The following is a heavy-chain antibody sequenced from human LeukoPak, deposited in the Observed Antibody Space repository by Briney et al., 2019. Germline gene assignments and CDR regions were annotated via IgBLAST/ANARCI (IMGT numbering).Heavy chain of an antibody. V-gene: IGHV3-23*01. CDR3: AKPRSGWYDYDY. CDR1: GFTFSSFP. D-gene: IGHD6-19*01. CDR2: ISGSGGSS. Sequence: GGSLRLSCAASGFTFSSFPMGWVRQAPGKGLEWVSAISGSGGSSSYADSVKGRFTISRDNSKNTLYLQMNSLRVEDTAVYYCAKPRSGWYDYDYWGQGTLVTVSS. J-gene: IGHJ4*02.